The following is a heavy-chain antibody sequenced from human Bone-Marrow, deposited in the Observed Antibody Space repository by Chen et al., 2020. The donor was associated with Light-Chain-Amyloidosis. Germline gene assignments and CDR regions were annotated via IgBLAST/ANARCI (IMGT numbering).Heavy chain of an antibody. CDR1: ADTFNTYH. J-gene: IGHJ6*04. V-gene: IGHV1-69*01. Sequence: QVQLVQSGAEVKKPGSSVRVSCKASADTFNTYHVSWVRQAPGQGLEWMGGVITSYRSTTYAQQFQGRVTISVDESTSTAYVELGSLGVEDTAVYYCACDCPVYYTSGNYAKYDYAMDDWGEGTTVTVSS. D-gene: IGHD3-10*01. CDR3: ACDCPVYYTSGNYAKYDYAMDD. CDR2: VITSYRST.